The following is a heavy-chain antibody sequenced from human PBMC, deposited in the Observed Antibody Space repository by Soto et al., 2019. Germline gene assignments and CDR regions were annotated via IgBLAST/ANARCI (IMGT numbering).Heavy chain of an antibody. D-gene: IGHD4-17*01. CDR2: IDWDDDK. J-gene: IGHJ4*01. CDR1: GFSLSSKGMR. CDR3: AQSPGGFTVATDFFDY. Sequence: GSGPTLVNPTQTLTLTCTFSGFSLSSKGMRVSWIRQPPGKALEWLARIDWDDDKFYRPSLRTRLTISKDTSKNHVVLTMTNVDPKKTATYYRAQSPGGFTVATDFFDYGGDGTLVTVGS. V-gene: IGHV2-70*04.